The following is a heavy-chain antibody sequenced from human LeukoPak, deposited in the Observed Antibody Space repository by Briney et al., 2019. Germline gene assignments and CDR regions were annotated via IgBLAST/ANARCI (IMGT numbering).Heavy chain of an antibody. Sequence: PSETLSLTCTVSGGSISSYYWSWIRQPPGKGLEWIGYIYYSGSTNYNPSLKSRVTISVDTSKNQFSLKLSSVTAADTAVYYCARGGAAAGRPRLGEPEWNYWGQGTLVTVSS. V-gene: IGHV4-59*01. CDR2: IYYSGST. J-gene: IGHJ4*02. D-gene: IGHD6-13*01. CDR1: GGSISSYY. CDR3: ARGGAAAGRPRLGEPEWNY.